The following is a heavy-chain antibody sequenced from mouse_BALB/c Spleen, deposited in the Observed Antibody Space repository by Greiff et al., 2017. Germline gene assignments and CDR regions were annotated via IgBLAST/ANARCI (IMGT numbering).Heavy chain of an antibody. CDR1: GFNIKDTY. J-gene: IGHJ4*01. CDR3: APYDVMDY. CDR2: IDPANGNT. Sequence: EVKLVESGAELVKPGASVKLSCTASGFNIKDTYMHWVKQRPEQGLEWIGRIDPANGNTKYDPKFQGKATITADTSSNTAYLQLSSLTSEDTAVYYCAPYDVMDYWGQGTSVTVSS. D-gene: IGHD6-5*01. V-gene: IGHV14-3*02.